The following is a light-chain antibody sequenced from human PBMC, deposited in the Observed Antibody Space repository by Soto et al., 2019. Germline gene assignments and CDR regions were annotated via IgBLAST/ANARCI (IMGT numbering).Light chain of an antibody. CDR2: AAS. CDR1: QGIGSY. Sequence: DIQLTQSPSFLSASVGDRVTITCRASQGIGSYLAWYQQRPGKAPKLLIYAASTLQSGVPSMFSGSGSGTEFTLTIGSLQPEDFATFYCQQLNSYSRTFGQGTKVESK. V-gene: IGKV1-9*01. CDR3: QQLNSYSRT. J-gene: IGKJ2*01.